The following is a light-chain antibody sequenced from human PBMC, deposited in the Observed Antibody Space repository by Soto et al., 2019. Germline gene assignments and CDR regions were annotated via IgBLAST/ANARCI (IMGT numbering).Light chain of an antibody. J-gene: IGLJ1*01. V-gene: IGLV2-11*01. Sequence: QSALTQPASVSGSPGQSVTISCTGTSSDVGGYNYVSWYQQHPGKAPKLMIYDVTTRPSGVPDRFSGSKSGNTASLTISGLQAEDEADYYCSSHAGSSVVFGTGTRSPS. CDR2: DVT. CDR3: SSHAGSSVV. CDR1: SSDVGGYNY.